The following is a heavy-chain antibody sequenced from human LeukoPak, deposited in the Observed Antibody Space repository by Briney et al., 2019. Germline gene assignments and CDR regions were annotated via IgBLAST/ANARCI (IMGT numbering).Heavy chain of an antibody. D-gene: IGHD5-18*01. CDR2: IYSGGST. CDR3: AKRWIPIYFDY. V-gene: IGHV3-53*01. Sequence: GGSLRLSCAASGFTVSSNYMSWVRQAPGKGLEWVSVIYSGGSTYYADSVKGRFTISRDNSKNTLYLQMNSLRAEDTAVYYCAKRWIPIYFDYWGQGTLVTVSS. J-gene: IGHJ4*02. CDR1: GFTVSSNY.